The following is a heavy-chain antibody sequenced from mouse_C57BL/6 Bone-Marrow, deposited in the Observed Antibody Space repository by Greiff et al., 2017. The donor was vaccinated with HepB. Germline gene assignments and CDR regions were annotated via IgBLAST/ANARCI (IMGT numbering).Heavy chain of an antibody. CDR2: IDPSDSYT. Sequence: QVQLQQSGAELVRPGTSVKLSCKASGYTFTSYWMHWVKQRPGQGLVWIGVIDPSDSYTNYNQKFKGKATLTVDTSSSTAYMQLSSLTSEDSAVYYCARRGGFAYWGQGTLVTVSA. CDR3: ARRGGFAY. V-gene: IGHV1-59*01. CDR1: GYTFTSYW. J-gene: IGHJ3*01.